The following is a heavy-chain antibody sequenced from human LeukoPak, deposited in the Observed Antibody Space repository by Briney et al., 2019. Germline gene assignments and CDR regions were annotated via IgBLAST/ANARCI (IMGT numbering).Heavy chain of an antibody. J-gene: IGHJ3*02. D-gene: IGHD3-22*01. CDR3: ARQGLYYYDSSGTTDAFDI. CDR2: ISGSGGST. CDR1: GFTFSSYA. V-gene: IGHV3-23*01. Sequence: GGSLRLSCAASGFTFSSYAMSWVRQAPGKGLEWVSAISGSGGSTYYADSVKGRFTISRDNSKNTLYLQMNSLRAEDTAVYYCARQGLYYYDSSGTTDAFDIWGLGTMVTVSS.